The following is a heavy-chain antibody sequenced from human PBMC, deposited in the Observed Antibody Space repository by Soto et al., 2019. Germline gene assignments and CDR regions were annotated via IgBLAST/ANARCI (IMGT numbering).Heavy chain of an antibody. CDR2: ISSSSSYI. CDR1: GFTFSSYS. V-gene: IGHV3-21*01. CDR3: ARGQGSGYPGDGAFDI. Sequence: PGGSLRLSCAASGFTFSSYSMSWVRQAPGKGLEWVSSISSSSSYIYYADSLKGRFTISRDNAKNSLYLQMNSLRAEDTAVYYCARGQGSGYPGDGAFDIWGQGTMVTVSS. D-gene: IGHD5-12*01. J-gene: IGHJ3*02.